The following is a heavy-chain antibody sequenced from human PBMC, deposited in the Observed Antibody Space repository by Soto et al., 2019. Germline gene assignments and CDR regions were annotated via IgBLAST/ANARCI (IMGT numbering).Heavy chain of an antibody. CDR2: IMPVFPTP. V-gene: IGHV1-69*12. CDR1: GGTFRTSA. Sequence: QVQLVQSGAEVKKPGSSVKVSCKTSGGTFRTSAIRWVRQAPGQGLEWMGGIMPVFPTPDYAQKFQGRVTFTADESTGTAYMELSSLRSEDTAVYYCARDKDRQQLGGNYYYIMDVWGQGTTVTVSS. J-gene: IGHJ6*01. CDR3: ARDKDRQQLGGNYYYIMDV. D-gene: IGHD3-3*02.